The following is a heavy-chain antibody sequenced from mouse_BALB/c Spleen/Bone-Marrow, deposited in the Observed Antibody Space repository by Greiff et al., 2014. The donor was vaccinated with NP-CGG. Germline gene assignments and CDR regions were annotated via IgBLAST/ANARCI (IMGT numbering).Heavy chain of an antibody. CDR2: ILPGSGNT. Sequence: QVQLQQSGAELMKPGASVKISCKAPGYTFSSYWIEWVKQRPGHGLEWIGEILPGSGNTNYNENFKGKATFTADTSSNTAYMQLSSLTSEDSAVYYCARRLLYYFDYWGQGTTLTVSS. CDR3: ARRLLYYFDY. CDR1: GYTFSSYW. J-gene: IGHJ2*01. V-gene: IGHV1-9*01. D-gene: IGHD1-2*01.